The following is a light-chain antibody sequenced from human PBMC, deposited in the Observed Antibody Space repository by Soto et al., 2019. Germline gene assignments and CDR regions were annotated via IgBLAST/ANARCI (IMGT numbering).Light chain of an antibody. CDR2: DAS. CDR3: QQFSSYPLT. V-gene: IGKV3-20*01. J-gene: IGKJ4*01. CDR1: QTVRNNY. Sequence: EFVLTESPGTLSLSPGARVTLSCRASQTVRNNYLAWYQQKPGQAPRLXSYDASSRATGIPDRFSGGGSGTEFTLTISRLEPEDFEVYYCQQFSSYPLTFGGGTKVDI.